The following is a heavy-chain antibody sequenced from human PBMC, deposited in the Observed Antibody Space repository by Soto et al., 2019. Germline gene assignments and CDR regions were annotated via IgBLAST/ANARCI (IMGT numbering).Heavy chain of an antibody. D-gene: IGHD5-18*01. V-gene: IGHV4-30-4*01. CDR1: GGSISSGDYY. Sequence: SETLSLTCTVPGGSISSGDYYWSWIRQPPGKGLEWIGYIYYSGSTYYNPSLKSRVTISVDTSKNQFSLKLSSVTAADTAVYYCARVSTAMEFDYWGQGTLVTVSS. CDR3: ARVSTAMEFDY. CDR2: IYYSGST. J-gene: IGHJ4*02.